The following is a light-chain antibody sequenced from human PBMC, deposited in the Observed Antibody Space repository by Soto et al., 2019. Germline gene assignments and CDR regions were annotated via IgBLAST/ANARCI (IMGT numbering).Light chain of an antibody. Sequence: DVQMTQSPSSLSASVGDRVTITCRASQSINNWLAWYQQKPGKAPKFLIYDASTLETGVPSRFSGSASGTEFTLAISGLQPEDVASYYCQQYDTYPLTFGGGTRLELK. CDR1: QSINNW. V-gene: IGKV1-5*01. CDR2: DAS. CDR3: QQYDTYPLT. J-gene: IGKJ4*01.